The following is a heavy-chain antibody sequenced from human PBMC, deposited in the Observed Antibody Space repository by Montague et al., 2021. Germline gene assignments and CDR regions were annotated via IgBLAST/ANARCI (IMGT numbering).Heavy chain of an antibody. J-gene: IGHJ6*03. CDR3: ARERDRYYYMDI. CDR1: RSLINSDYY. V-gene: IGHV4-38-2*02. Sequence: SETLSLTCTVSRSLINSDYYWGWIRQPPGKGLEWMGSVSHGGRTYYNPSLKSRVTISVDTSNNNFSLKLSSVTAADTAMYYCARERDRYYYMDIWGKGTTITV. CDR2: VSHGGRT.